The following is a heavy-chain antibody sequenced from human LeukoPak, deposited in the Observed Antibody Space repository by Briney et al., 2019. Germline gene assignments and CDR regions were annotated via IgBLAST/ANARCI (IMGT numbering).Heavy chain of an antibody. CDR3: ARHFYNYYYGMDV. J-gene: IGHJ6*02. V-gene: IGHV4-59*08. Sequence: PSETLSLTCTVSGGSISSYYWSWIRQPPGKGLEWIGYIYYSGSTYYNPSLKSRVTISVDTSKNQFSLKLRSVTAADTAVYYCARHFYNYYYGMDVWGQGTTVTVSS. CDR2: IYYSGST. CDR1: GGSISSYY.